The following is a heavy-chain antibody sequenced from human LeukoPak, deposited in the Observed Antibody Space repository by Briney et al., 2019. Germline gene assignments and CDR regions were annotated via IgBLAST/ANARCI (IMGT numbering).Heavy chain of an antibody. CDR3: ARHELDTARTNWFDP. J-gene: IGHJ5*02. D-gene: IGHD5-18*01. V-gene: IGHV4-38-2*01. CDR1: GYSISSGYY. CDR2: IYHSGST. Sequence: SETLSLACAVSGYSISSGYYWGWIRQPPGKGLEWIGSIYHSGSTYYNPSLKSRVTISVDTSKNQFSLKLSSVTAADTAVYYCARHELDTARTNWFDPWGQGTLVTVSS.